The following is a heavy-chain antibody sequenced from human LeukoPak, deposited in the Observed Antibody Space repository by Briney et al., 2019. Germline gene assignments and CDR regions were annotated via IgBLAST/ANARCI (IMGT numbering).Heavy chain of an antibody. Sequence: ASVKVSCKASGYTFTSYDINWVRQATGQGLEWMGWMNPNSGNTGYAQKFQGRVTMTRNTSISTAYMELSSLRSEDTAVYYCARGGVLWFGELVDYWGQGTLVTVAS. J-gene: IGHJ4*02. CDR2: MNPNSGNT. CDR1: GYTFTSYD. D-gene: IGHD3-10*01. CDR3: ARGGVLWFGELVDY. V-gene: IGHV1-8*01.